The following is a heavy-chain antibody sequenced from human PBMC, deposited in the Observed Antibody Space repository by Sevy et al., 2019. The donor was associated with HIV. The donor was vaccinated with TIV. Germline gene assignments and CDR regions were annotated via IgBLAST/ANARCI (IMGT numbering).Heavy chain of an antibody. J-gene: IGHJ4*02. D-gene: IGHD5-18*01. Sequence: GGSLRLSCAASGFTISSTYMSWVRQALGKGLEWVSVIYSGGNTYYADSVKGRFTISRDNSENTLYLQMNSLRDEDTAVYYCARGVGYSHGLYYFDYWGQGTLVTVSS. CDR2: IYSGGNT. CDR1: GFTISSTY. CDR3: ARGVGYSHGLYYFDY. V-gene: IGHV3-53*01.